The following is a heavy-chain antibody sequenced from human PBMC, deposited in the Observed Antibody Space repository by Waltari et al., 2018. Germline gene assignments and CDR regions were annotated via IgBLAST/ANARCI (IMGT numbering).Heavy chain of an antibody. D-gene: IGHD6-19*01. J-gene: IGHJ4*02. CDR3: ARHVVGSSGLDY. Sequence: QVQLQESGPGLVKPSETLSLTCAVSGYSISSGYYWGWIRQPPGKGLEWIGSIYHSGSTYYNPSLKSRVTIAVDTSKNQCSLKLSSVTAADTAVYYCARHVVGSSGLDYWGQGTLVTVSS. CDR1: GYSISSGYY. CDR2: IYHSGST. V-gene: IGHV4-38-2*01.